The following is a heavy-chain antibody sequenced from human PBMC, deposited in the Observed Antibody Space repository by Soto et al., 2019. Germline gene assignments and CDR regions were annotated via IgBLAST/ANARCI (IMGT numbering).Heavy chain of an antibody. CDR1: GGSISSYY. V-gene: IGHV4-59*01. D-gene: IGHD3-22*01. CDR2: IYYSGST. Sequence: ASETLSLTCTVSGGSISSYYWSWIRQPPGKGLEWIGYIYYSGSTNYNPSLKSRVTISVDTSKNQFSLKLSSVTAADTAVYYCAREGYYYDSSGYLPGWFDPWGQGTLVTVSS. CDR3: AREGYYYDSSGYLPGWFDP. J-gene: IGHJ5*02.